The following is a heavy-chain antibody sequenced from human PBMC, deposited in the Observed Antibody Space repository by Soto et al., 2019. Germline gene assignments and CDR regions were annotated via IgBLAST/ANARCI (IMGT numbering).Heavy chain of an antibody. CDR3: ARAPLGYCSGGSCYSLDP. CDR1: GFTFSSYS. V-gene: IGHV3-48*02. J-gene: IGHJ5*02. Sequence: GGSLRLSCAASGFTFSSYSMNWVRQAPGKGLEWVSYISSSSSTIYYADSVKGRFTISRDNAKNSLYLQMNSLRDEDTAVYYCARAPLGYCSGGSCYSLDPWGQGTLVTVSS. CDR2: ISSSSSTI. D-gene: IGHD2-15*01.